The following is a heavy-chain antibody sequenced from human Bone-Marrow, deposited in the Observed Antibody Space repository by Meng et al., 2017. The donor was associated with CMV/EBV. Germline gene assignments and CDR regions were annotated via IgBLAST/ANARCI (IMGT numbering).Heavy chain of an antibody. Sequence: SVKVSCKASGGTFSSYAISWVRQAPGQGLEWMGGIIPIFGTANYAQKFQGRVTITTDESTSTAYMELSSLRSEDTAVYYCARGSTSCYTHCYYYYGMEVWGQGTTVTVSS. CDR1: GGTFSSYA. D-gene: IGHD2-2*02. J-gene: IGHJ6*02. CDR3: ARGSTSCYTHCYYYYGMEV. CDR2: IIPIFGTA. V-gene: IGHV1-69*05.